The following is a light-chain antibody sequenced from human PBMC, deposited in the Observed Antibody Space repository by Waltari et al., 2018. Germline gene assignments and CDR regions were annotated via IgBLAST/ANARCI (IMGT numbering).Light chain of an antibody. J-gene: IGKJ1*01. Sequence: ETVLTQSPATLSLSPGERATLSCRASQTVYTYLAWYQQKPGQAPRLLIYDDSNRASGVPARFSGSGSGTDFTLTISRLEPEDFAVYYCLQRVSRPPWTFGQGTKVEL. CDR1: QTVYTY. CDR3: LQRVSRPPWT. V-gene: IGKV3-11*01. CDR2: DDS.